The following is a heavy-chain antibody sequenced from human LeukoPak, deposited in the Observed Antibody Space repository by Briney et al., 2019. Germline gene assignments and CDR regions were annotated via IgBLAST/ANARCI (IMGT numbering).Heavy chain of an antibody. J-gene: IGHJ4*02. V-gene: IGHV3-66*02. CDR3: ARHTPSTFDF. Sequence: GGSLRLSCAASGFTVSNNYMSWVRQAPGKALEWVSVIYSGGKTFYADSVKGRFTISRDSSINPLFLEMNSLGLEDAAVYYCARHTPSTFDFWGQGVVVAVSA. CDR2: IYSGGKT. CDR1: GFTVSNNY.